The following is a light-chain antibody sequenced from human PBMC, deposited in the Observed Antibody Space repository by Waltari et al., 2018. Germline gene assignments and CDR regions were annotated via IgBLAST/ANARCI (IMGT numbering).Light chain of an antibody. CDR2: EVT. V-gene: IGLV2-23*02. J-gene: IGLJ3*02. CDR3: CSYAGSGTWV. Sequence: QSALPQPASVSGSPGQSITISCTGTSRDIGSYNLVSWYQHLPGKAPKVMIYEVTKRPSGVSNRFSGSKSGNTASLTISGVQAEDEGHYYCCSYAGSGTWVFGGGTKLTVL. CDR1: SRDIGSYNL.